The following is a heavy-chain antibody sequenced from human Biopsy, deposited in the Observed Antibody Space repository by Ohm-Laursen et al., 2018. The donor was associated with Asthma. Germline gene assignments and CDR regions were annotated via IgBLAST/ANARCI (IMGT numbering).Heavy chain of an antibody. Sequence: SLRLSCAASGFTVSRDHMFWVRQAPGKGLEWVSVIYSGGTSHTADSVRGCFTISSDFSKNTLHLQMHSLRVEDKAVYYCAKGDSSGWSHYYFDYWGQGTLVTVSS. J-gene: IGHJ4*02. CDR3: AKGDSSGWSHYYFDY. D-gene: IGHD6-19*01. CDR1: GFTVSRDH. CDR2: IYSGGTS. V-gene: IGHV3-53*01.